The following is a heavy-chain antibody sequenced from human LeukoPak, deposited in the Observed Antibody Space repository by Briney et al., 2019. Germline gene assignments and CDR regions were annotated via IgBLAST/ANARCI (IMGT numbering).Heavy chain of an antibody. J-gene: IGHJ6*02. V-gene: IGHV3-30*18. Sequence: PGRSLRLSCAASGFTFSSYSMHWGRQAPGKGLERVAVISYDGSNKYYADSVKGRFTISRDNSKNTLYLQMNSLRAEDTAVYYCAKDYKYQIYYYYGMDVWGQGTTVTVSS. CDR2: ISYDGSNK. D-gene: IGHD3-10*01. CDR3: AKDYKYQIYYYYGMDV. CDR1: GFTFSSYS.